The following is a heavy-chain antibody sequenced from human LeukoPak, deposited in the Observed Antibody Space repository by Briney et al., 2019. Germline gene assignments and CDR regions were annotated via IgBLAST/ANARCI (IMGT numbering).Heavy chain of an antibody. CDR3: ARGLGGDFWSGYYEYNWFDP. J-gene: IGHJ5*02. Sequence: SETLSLTCAVYGGSFSGYYWSWIRQPPGKGLEWIGYIYYSGSTNYNPSLKSRVTISVDTSKNQFSLKLSSVTAADTAVYYCARGLGGDFWSGYYEYNWFDPWGQGTLVTVSS. CDR1: GGSFSGYY. V-gene: IGHV4-59*12. D-gene: IGHD3-3*01. CDR2: IYYSGST.